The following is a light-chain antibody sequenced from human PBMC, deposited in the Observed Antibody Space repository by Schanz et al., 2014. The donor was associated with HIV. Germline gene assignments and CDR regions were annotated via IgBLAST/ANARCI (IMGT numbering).Light chain of an antibody. CDR1: SSDVGGYDY. V-gene: IGLV2-14*03. J-gene: IGLJ1*01. CDR3: SSYTSSSTLYV. CDR2: DVT. Sequence: QSALTQPASVSGSPGQSITISCTGDSSDVGGYDYVSWYQQHPGKAPKLIIYDVTDRPSGVSFRFSGSKSGNTASLTISGLQAEDEADYYCSSYTSSSTLYVFGTGTKLTVL.